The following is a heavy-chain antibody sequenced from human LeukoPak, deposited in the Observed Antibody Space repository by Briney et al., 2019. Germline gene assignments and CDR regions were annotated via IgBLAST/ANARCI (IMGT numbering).Heavy chain of an antibody. V-gene: IGHV3-48*01. CDR2: ISSSSTI. CDR1: GFTFSTYS. CDR3: ARDSPPDY. J-gene: IGHJ4*02. Sequence: GGSLRLSCVASGFTFSTYSMNWVRQAPGKGLEWVSYISSSSTIYYADSVKGRFTISRDNAKNSLYLQMNSLRAEDTAVYYCARDSPPDYWGQGTLVTVSS.